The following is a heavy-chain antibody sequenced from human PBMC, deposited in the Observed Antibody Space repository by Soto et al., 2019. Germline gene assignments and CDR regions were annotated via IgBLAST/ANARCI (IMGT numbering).Heavy chain of an antibody. Sequence: QVQLVESGGGLVKPGGSLRLSCAASGFTFSDYYMSWIRQAPGKGLEWVSYISSSGSTISYADSVKGRFTIARDNAKNSLYLQMNSQRAEDTAVYYCVRTAETYYYYMDVWGKGTTVTVSS. CDR3: VRTAETYYYYMDV. CDR2: ISSSGSTI. J-gene: IGHJ6*03. D-gene: IGHD2-2*01. CDR1: GFTFSDYY. V-gene: IGHV3-11*01.